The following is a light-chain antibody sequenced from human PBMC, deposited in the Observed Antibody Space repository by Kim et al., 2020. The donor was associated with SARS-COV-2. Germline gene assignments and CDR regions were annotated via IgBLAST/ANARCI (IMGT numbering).Light chain of an antibody. J-gene: IGKJ4*01. Sequence: PGEGTPLSCRASQSIDTYFAWYQQRPGQAPRLLVYDASNRATGVPDRFSGSGSGTDFTLTISSLEPEDFSTYYCQQRNSWPPAVTFGGGTKVDIK. V-gene: IGKV3-11*01. CDR2: DAS. CDR1: QSIDTY. CDR3: QQRNSWPPAVT.